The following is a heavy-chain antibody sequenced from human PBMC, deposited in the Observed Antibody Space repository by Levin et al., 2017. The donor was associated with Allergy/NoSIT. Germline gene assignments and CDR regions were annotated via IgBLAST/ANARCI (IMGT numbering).Heavy chain of an antibody. CDR2: INGDDST. Sequence: PGGSLRLSCAASGLSVRSNYMTWVRQAPGKGLEYVSLINGDDSTWYGDSVKGRFTISRDNSKNTLYLQMNSLRAEDTAVYYCSRTPIPVTGSLDYWGQGTLVTVSS. CDR1: GLSVRSNY. V-gene: IGHV3-53*01. D-gene: IGHD6-19*01. CDR3: SRTPIPVTGSLDY. J-gene: IGHJ4*02.